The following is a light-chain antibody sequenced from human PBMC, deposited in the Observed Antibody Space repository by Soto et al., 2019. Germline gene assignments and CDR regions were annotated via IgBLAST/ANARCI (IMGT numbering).Light chain of an antibody. Sequence: EIVLTQSPGTLSLSPGERATLSCRASQSVSSSFLAWYQQKPGQAPRLLIYDASSRAAGIPDRFSGSGAGTDFTFTISRLEPEDFAAYYCQQYGSSPQTFGQGTKLEIK. CDR1: QSVSSSF. CDR3: QQYGSSPQT. V-gene: IGKV3-20*01. J-gene: IGKJ2*01. CDR2: DAS.